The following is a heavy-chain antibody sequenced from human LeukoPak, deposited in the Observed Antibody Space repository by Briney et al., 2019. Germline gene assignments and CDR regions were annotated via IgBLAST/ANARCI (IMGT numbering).Heavy chain of an antibody. CDR2: IYHSGST. CDR3: ARGDDQRNAFDI. D-gene: IGHD3-3*01. Sequence: SETLSLTCTDSGGSISSGTYCWGWIRQPPGKGLEWIGYIYHSGSTYYNPSLKSRVTISVDRSKNQFSLKLSSVTAADTAVYYCARGDDQRNAFDIWGQGTMVTVSS. J-gene: IGHJ3*02. CDR1: GGSISSGTYC. V-gene: IGHV4-39*07.